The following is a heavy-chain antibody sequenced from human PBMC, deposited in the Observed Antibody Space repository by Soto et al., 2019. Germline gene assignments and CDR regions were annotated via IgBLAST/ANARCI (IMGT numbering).Heavy chain of an antibody. V-gene: IGHV1-46*01. CDR1: GYTFTNYF. J-gene: IGHJ4*02. CDR3: ARVRISVLSSIGILTGTAPLDF. CDR2: INPSDGDT. D-gene: IGHD3-9*01. Sequence: VRLVQSGPEVKKPGASVIVSCKASGYTFTNYFIHWVRQAPGQGLEWVAIINPSDGDTNYAQNFQGRVTLTRDTSTSTAHMELSSLRAEDTAVYYCARVRISVLSSIGILTGTAPLDFWGQGTLVTVSS.